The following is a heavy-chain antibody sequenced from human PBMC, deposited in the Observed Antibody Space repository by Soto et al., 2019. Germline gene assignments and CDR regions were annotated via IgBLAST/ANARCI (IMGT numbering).Heavy chain of an antibody. CDR1: GFIFDENA. J-gene: IGHJ5*02. D-gene: IGHD3-22*01. Sequence: GSLRLFFTASGFIFDENAMSWFRQAPGKGLEWVGFIRSTVYGETTEYAASVAGRFTISRDDSKSITYLQMNSLKTEDTAVYYCNRAYDNSRYWFDPWGQGTLVTVSS. CDR3: NRAYDNSRYWFDP. V-gene: IGHV3-49*03. CDR2: IRSTVYGETT.